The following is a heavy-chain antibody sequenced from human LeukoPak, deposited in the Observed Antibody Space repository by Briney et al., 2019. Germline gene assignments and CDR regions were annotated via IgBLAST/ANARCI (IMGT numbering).Heavy chain of an antibody. V-gene: IGHV1-69*01. CDR3: ASQAEYCSSTSCPGGPFDY. Sequence: SSVKVSCKASGSTFSSYAISWVRQAPGQGLEWMGGIIPIFGTANYAQKFQGRVTITADESTSTAYMELSSLRSEDTAVYYCASQAEYCSSTSCPGGPFDYWGQGTLVTVSS. CDR2: IIPIFGTA. D-gene: IGHD2-2*01. CDR1: GSTFSSYA. J-gene: IGHJ4*02.